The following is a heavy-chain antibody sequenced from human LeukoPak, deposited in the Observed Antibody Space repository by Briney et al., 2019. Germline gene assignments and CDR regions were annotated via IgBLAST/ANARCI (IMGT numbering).Heavy chain of an antibody. D-gene: IGHD3-3*01. CDR1: GGSISSYY. CDR3: ARGARNGVTIFGVVIRGWFDP. V-gene: IGHV4-34*01. CDR2: INHSGST. J-gene: IGHJ5*02. Sequence: SETLSLTCTVSGGSISSYYWSWIRQPPGKGLEWIGEINHSGSTNYNPSLKSRVTISVDTSKNQFSLKLSSVTAADTAVYYCARGARNGVTIFGVVIRGWFDPWGQGTLVTVSS.